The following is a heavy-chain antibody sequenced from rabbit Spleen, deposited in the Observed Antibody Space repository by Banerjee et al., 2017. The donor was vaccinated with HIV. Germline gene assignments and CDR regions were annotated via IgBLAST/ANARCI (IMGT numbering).Heavy chain of an antibody. V-gene: IGHV1S47*01. D-gene: IGHD4-1*01. Sequence: QEQLAESGGDLVKPEGSLTLTCTASGFSFSNNSWICWVRQAPGKGLEWIACIRSGDGSTYYASWVNGRFTISRSTSLATVTLQVTSLTAADTATYFCAREGGILVAGAFNLWGQGTLVTVS. CDR1: GFSFSNNS. CDR2: IRSGDGST. J-gene: IGHJ4*01. CDR3: AREGGILVAGAFNL.